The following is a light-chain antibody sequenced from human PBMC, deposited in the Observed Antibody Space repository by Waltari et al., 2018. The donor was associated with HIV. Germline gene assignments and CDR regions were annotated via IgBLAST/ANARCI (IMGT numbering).Light chain of an antibody. Sequence: QSVLTQPPSASGTPGQRVTISCSGSNSNIGSNTVNWYQQLPGTAPKLLIYSNNQRPSGVPDRFSGSKSGTSASLAISGLQSEDEADYYCAAWDDSLNGPGVVFGGGTKLTVL. J-gene: IGLJ2*01. CDR3: AAWDDSLNGPGVV. V-gene: IGLV1-44*01. CDR2: SNN. CDR1: NSNIGSNT.